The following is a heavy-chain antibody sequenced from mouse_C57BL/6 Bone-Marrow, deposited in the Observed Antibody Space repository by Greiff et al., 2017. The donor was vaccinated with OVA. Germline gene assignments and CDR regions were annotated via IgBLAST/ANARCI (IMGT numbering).Heavy chain of an antibody. CDR2: SRNKANDYTT. Sequence: EVMLVESGGGLVQSGRSLRLSCATSGFTFSDFYMEWVRQAPGKGLEWIAASRNKANDYTTEYSASVKGRFIVSRDTSQSILYLQMNALRAEDTAIYYCARDEGVAPFAYWGQGTLVTVSA. CDR1: GFTFSDFY. CDR3: ARDEGVAPFAY. V-gene: IGHV7-1*01. J-gene: IGHJ3*01. D-gene: IGHD1-1*02.